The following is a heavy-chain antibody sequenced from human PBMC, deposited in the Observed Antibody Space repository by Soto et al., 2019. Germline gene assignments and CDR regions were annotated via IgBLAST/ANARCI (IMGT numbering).Heavy chain of an antibody. CDR3: AREGQVDSSGYYYVAY. CDR2: IIPIFGTA. V-gene: IGHV1-69*06. J-gene: IGHJ4*02. D-gene: IGHD3-22*01. CDR1: GGTFSSYA. Sequence: SVKVSCKASGGTFSSYAISWVRQAPGQGLEWMGGIIPIFGTANYAQKFQGRVTITADKSTSTAYMELSSLRSEDAAVYYCAREGQVDSSGYYYVAYWGQGTLVTVSS.